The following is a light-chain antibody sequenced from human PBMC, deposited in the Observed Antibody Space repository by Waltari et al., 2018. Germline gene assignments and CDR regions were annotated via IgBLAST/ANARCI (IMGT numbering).Light chain of an antibody. J-gene: IGKJ4*01. Sequence: DIQMTLSPSTLSASVGDRVTITCRASQSISSWLAWYQQKPGKAPKVLIHKASSLASGVPSRFSGSGSGTEFTLTISSLQPDDFATYYCQQYSSYSALTFGGGTKVEIK. CDR3: QQYSSYSALT. V-gene: IGKV1-5*03. CDR1: QSISSW. CDR2: KAS.